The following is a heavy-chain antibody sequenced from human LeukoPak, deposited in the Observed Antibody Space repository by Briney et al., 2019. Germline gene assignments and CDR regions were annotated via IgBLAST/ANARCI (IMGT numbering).Heavy chain of an antibody. D-gene: IGHD2-15*01. CDR1: GFTFSSYA. V-gene: IGHV3-23*01. CDR2: ISGSGGST. J-gene: IGHJ4*02. Sequence: GGSLRLSCAASGFTFSSYAMSWVRQAPGKGREWVSIISGSGGSTYYADSVKGRFTISRDNSKNTLYLQMNSLRAEDTAVYYCAKRGGYCTGGSCYSYYFDYWGQGTLVTVSS. CDR3: AKRGGYCTGGSCYSYYFDY.